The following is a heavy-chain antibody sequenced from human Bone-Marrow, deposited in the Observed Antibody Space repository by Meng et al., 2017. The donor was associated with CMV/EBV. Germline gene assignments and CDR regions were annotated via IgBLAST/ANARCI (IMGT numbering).Heavy chain of an antibody. CDR2: IRSKAYGGTT. D-gene: IGHD6-19*01. J-gene: IGHJ3*02. CDR3: TRWGSGWYPRTADTNDAFDI. V-gene: IGHV3-49*04. CDR1: GFTLSGYA. Sequence: GGSLRLSCVASSGFTLSGYAMHWVRQAPGKGLEWVGFIRSKAYGGTTEYAASVKGRFTISRDDSKSIAYLQMNSLKTEDTAVYYCTRWGSGWYPRTADTNDAFDIWGQGTMVTVSS.